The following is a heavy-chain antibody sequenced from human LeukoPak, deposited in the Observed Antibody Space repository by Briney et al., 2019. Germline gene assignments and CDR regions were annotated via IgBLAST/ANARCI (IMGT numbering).Heavy chain of an antibody. V-gene: IGHV4-34*01. D-gene: IGHD6-13*01. Sequence: ASETLSLTCAVYGGSFSGYYWSWLRQPPGKGLEWIGEINHSGSTNYNPSLKSRVTISVDTSKNQFTLKLSSVTAADTAVYYCHCSSWYFDAFDIWGQGTMVTVSS. J-gene: IGHJ3*02. CDR2: INHSGST. CDR3: HCSSWYFDAFDI. CDR1: GGSFSGYY.